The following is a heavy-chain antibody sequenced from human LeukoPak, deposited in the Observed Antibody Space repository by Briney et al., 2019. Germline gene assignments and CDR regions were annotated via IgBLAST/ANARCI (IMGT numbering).Heavy chain of an antibody. CDR2: ISYGGSNK. J-gene: IGHJ6*03. Sequence: PGGSLRPSCAASGFTFSSYAMHWVRQAPGKGLEWVAVISYGGSNKYYADSVKGRFTISRDNSKNTLYLQMNSLRAEDTAVYYCARDSGYCSSTSCYVHYYYYMDVWGKGTTVTVSS. CDR3: ARDSGYCSSTSCYVHYYYYMDV. V-gene: IGHV3-30*01. D-gene: IGHD2-2*01. CDR1: GFTFSSYA.